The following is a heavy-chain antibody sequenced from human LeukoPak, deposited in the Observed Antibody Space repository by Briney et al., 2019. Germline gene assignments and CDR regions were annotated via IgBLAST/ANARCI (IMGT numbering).Heavy chain of an antibody. CDR2: INSDGSST. Sequence: PGGSLRLSCAASGFTFSSYWMHWVRQAPGKGLVWVSRINSDGSSTSYADSVKGRFTISRDNSKNTLYLQMNSLRAEDTAVYYCARDQLLYYDFWSGYNWFDPWGQGTLVTVSS. CDR1: GFTFSSYW. V-gene: IGHV3-74*01. D-gene: IGHD3-3*01. J-gene: IGHJ5*02. CDR3: ARDQLLYYDFWSGYNWFDP.